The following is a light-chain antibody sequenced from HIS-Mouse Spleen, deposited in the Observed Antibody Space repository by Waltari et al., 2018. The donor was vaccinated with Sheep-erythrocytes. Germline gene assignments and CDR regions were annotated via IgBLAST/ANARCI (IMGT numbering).Light chain of an antibody. J-gene: IGLJ3*02. CDR3: SSYTSSSTWV. V-gene: IGLV2-14*01. CDR1: SSDVGGYNY. Sequence: TISCTGTSSDVGGYNYVSWYQQHPGKAPKLMIYEVSNRPSGVSNRFSGSKSGNTASLTISGLQAEDEADYYCSSYTSSSTWVFGGGTKLTVL. CDR2: EVS.